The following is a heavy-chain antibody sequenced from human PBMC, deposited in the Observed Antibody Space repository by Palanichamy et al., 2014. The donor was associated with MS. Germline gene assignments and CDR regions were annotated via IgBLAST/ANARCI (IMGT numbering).Heavy chain of an antibody. CDR1: GYTFTSYG. J-gene: IGHJ5*02. V-gene: IGHV1-18*04. CDR3: ARWDLGYCSSTTCRPQWFDP. Sequence: QVQLVQSGAEVKKPGASVKVSCKASGYTFTSYGITWVRQAPGQGLEWMGWISAYNGDTNYAQKLQGRVTMTTDTSASTAYMELRSLRSDDTALYFCARWDLGYCSSTTCRPQWFDPWGQGTLVTVSS. CDR2: ISAYNGDT. D-gene: IGHD2-2*01.